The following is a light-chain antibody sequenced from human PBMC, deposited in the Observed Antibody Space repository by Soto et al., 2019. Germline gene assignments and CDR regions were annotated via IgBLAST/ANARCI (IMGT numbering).Light chain of an antibody. CDR3: LLYVGSSIHSV. CDR2: NTN. Sequence: QTVVTQEPSFSVSPGGTITLTCGLSSGSVSTNNYPSWYQQTPGQAPRTLIYNTNTRSSGVPDRFSGSILGNQAALTITGAQADDECDYYCLLYVGSSIHSVFGGRTKLTAL. J-gene: IGLJ3*02. V-gene: IGLV8-61*01. CDR1: SGSVSTNNY.